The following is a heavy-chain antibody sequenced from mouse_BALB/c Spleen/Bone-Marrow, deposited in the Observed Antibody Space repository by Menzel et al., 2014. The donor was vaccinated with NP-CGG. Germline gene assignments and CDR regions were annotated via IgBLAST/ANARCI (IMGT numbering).Heavy chain of an antibody. J-gene: IGHJ2*01. V-gene: IGHV1S34*01. D-gene: IGHD2-3*01. CDR1: GYSFXGYY. CDR3: TRGYGYYVGFDY. Sequence: LVKTGASVKISCKASGYSFXGYYMHWVKQSHGKSLEWIGYISCYNGATSYNQKFKGKATFTVDTSASTAYMQFNVLTSKDSAVYYCTRGYGYYVGFDYWGQGTPLTVSS. CDR2: ISCYNGAT.